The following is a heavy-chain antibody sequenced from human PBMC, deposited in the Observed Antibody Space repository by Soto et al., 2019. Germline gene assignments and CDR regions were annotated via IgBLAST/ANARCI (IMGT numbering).Heavy chain of an antibody. CDR3: ATGDPVGSGSYNTDY. CDR2: FDPEDGET. D-gene: IGHD3-10*01. CDR1: GYTLTELS. Sequence: ASVKVSCKVSGYTLTELSMHWVRQAPGKGLEWMGGFDPEDGETIYAQKFQGRVTMTEDTSTDTAYMELSSLRSEDTAVYYCATGDPVGSGSYNTDYWGQGTLVTVSS. V-gene: IGHV1-24*01. J-gene: IGHJ4*02.